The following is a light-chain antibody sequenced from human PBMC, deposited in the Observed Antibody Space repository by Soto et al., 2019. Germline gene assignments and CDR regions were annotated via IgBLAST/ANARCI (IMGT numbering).Light chain of an antibody. Sequence: IVLTQSPGTLSSSPGERATLSCRASQSVSTNNLAWYQQRPGRAPRLLIYGASNRATGIPDRFSGSGSGTDFTLTISRLEPEDFAVYYCQQYGSSGTFGQGTKVDIK. CDR1: QSVSTNN. J-gene: IGKJ1*01. CDR3: QQYGSSGT. CDR2: GAS. V-gene: IGKV3-20*01.